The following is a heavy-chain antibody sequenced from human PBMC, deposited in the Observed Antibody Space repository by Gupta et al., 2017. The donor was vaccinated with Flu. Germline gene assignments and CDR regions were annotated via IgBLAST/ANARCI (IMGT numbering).Heavy chain of an antibody. Sequence: YIHWVRQAPGQGLEWMGRINPTSRSNNYEQKGHGRVTMTMDTSMSTADMELNRLSYDETDVYYCAREELCSTSSCSRWFDPWGQGSLVTVSS. V-gene: IGHV1-2*05. CDR1: Y. CDR2: INPTSRSN. CDR3: AREELCSTSSCSRWFDP. J-gene: IGHJ5*02. D-gene: IGHD2-15*01.